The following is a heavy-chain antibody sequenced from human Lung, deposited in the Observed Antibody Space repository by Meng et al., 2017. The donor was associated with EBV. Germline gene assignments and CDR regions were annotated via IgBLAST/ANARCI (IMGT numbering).Heavy chain of an antibody. Sequence: QVQLVQSGAEVKKPGASVKVSCKASGYTFTSYAMHWVRQAPGQRLEWMGWIDAANGNTKYPQKFQGRVTITRDTSASTVFMELSSLISEDTAVYYCARDRNYVHHCDYWGQGTLVTVSS. V-gene: IGHV1-3*01. CDR2: IDAANGNT. CDR1: GYTFTSYA. J-gene: IGHJ4*02. D-gene: IGHD1-7*01. CDR3: ARDRNYVHHCDY.